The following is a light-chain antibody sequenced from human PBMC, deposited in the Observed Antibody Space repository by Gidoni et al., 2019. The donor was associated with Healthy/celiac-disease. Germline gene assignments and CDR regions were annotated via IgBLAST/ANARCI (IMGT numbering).Light chain of an antibody. CDR2: GAS. CDR3: QQYGSSRVT. V-gene: IGKV3-20*01. J-gene: IGKJ3*01. CDR1: QSVSSSY. Sequence: ELVLTQSPGTLSLSPGERATLSCRASQSVSSSYLDWYQQKPGQAPRLLIYGASSRATGIPDMFSGSGSGTDFTLTISRLEPEDFAVYYCQQYGSSRVTFGPGTKVDIK.